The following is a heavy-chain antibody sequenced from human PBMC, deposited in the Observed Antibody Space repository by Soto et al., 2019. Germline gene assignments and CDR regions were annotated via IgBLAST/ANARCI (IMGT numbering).Heavy chain of an antibody. D-gene: IGHD2-2*02. Sequence: PSETLSLTCAVSGGSFSGYYWSWIRQPPGKGLEWIGEINHSGSTNYNPSLKSRVTISVDRSKNQFSLTLSSVTAADTAVYYCARVVPAAIRRRWFDPWGQGTLVTVSS. J-gene: IGHJ5*02. CDR2: INHSGST. CDR3: ARVVPAAIRRRWFDP. V-gene: IGHV4-34*01. CDR1: GGSFSGYY.